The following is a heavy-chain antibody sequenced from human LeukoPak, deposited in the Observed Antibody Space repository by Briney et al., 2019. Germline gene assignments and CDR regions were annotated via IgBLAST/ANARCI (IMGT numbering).Heavy chain of an antibody. V-gene: IGHV4-39*07. CDR1: GGSISSSSYY. D-gene: IGHD6-6*01. CDR2: IYYSGST. CDR3: ATYEYSSSSGDY. J-gene: IGHJ4*02. Sequence: NPSETLSLTCTVSGGSISSSSYYWGWIRQPPGKGLEWIGSIYYSGSTYYNPSLKSRVTISVDTSKNQFSLKLSSVTAADTAVYYCATYEYSSSSGDYWGQGTLVTVSS.